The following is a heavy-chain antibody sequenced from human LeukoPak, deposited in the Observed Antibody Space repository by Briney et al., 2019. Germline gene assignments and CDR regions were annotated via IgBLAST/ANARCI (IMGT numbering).Heavy chain of an antibody. Sequence: GGSLRLSCAASGFTLSSHWMSWVRQAPGKGLEWVANIKQDGSEKYYVDSVKGRFTISRDNAKNSLYLQMASLRAEDTAVYYCARTSVAAAISPYYFDYWGQGTLVTVSS. CDR1: GFTLSSHW. CDR2: IKQDGSEK. D-gene: IGHD2-2*02. J-gene: IGHJ4*02. CDR3: ARTSVAAAISPYYFDY. V-gene: IGHV3-7*01.